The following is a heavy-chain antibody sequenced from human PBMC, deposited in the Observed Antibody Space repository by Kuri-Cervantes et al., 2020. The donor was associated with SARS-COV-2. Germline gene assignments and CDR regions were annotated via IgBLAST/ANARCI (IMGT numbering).Heavy chain of an antibody. CDR2: IGTAGDT. J-gene: IGHJ6*03. V-gene: IGHV3-13*03. CDR3: ARVGCSSTSCPPVYYYYYMDV. Sequence: GGSLRLSCAACGFTFSSYDMHWVRQATGKGLEWVSAIGTAGDTYYPGSVKGQFAISRENAKNSLYLQMNSLRAEDTAVYYCARVGCSSTSCPPVYYYYYMDVWGKGTTVTVSS. D-gene: IGHD2-2*01. CDR1: GFTFSSYD.